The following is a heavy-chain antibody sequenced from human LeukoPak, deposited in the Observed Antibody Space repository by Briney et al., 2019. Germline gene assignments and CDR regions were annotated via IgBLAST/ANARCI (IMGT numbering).Heavy chain of an antibody. CDR1: GYTFTSYD. Sequence: ASVKVSCKASGYTFTSYDINWVRQATGQGLEWMGWMNPNSGNTGYAQKFQGRVTMTRNTSISTAYMGLSSLRSEDTAVYYCARISGWYQGDAFDIWGQGTMVTASS. CDR3: ARISGWYQGDAFDI. J-gene: IGHJ3*02. V-gene: IGHV1-8*01. D-gene: IGHD6-19*01. CDR2: MNPNSGNT.